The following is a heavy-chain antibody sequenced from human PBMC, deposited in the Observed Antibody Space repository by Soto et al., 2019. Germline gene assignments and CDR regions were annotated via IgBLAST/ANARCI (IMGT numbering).Heavy chain of an antibody. CDR1: GYTFTSYG. V-gene: IGHV1-18*01. Sequence: ASVKVSCKASGYTFTSYGISWVRQAPGQGLEWMGWISAYNGNTNYAQKLQGRVTMTTDTSTSTAYMELRSLRSDDTAVYYSARVKKWVPSSSGHNWFDPWGQGTLVTVSS. CDR2: ISAYNGNT. J-gene: IGHJ5*02. D-gene: IGHD6-13*01. CDR3: ARVKKWVPSSSGHNWFDP.